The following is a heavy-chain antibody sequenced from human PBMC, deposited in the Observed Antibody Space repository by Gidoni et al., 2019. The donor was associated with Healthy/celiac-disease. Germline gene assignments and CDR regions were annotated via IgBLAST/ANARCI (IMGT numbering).Heavy chain of an antibody. D-gene: IGHD6-13*01. J-gene: IGHJ4*02. CDR1: GFTFSSYA. Sequence: EVQLLESGGGLVQLGGSLRLSCAASGFTFSSYAMTWVRQAPGKGLEWVSTISGSGGNTYYADSVKGRLTISRDNSKNTLYLQMNSLRVEATAIYYCAKNLASSSSYGVDYWGQGTLVTVSS. CDR3: AKNLASSSSYGVDY. V-gene: IGHV3-23*01. CDR2: ISGSGGNT.